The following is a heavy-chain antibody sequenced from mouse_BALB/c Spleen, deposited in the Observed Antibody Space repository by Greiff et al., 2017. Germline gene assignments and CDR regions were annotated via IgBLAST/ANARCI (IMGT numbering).Heavy chain of an antibody. D-gene: IGHD1-1*01. CDR3: AREHYYSWFAY. CDR1: GYTFTSYW. V-gene: IGHV1-7*01. J-gene: IGHJ3*01. Sequence: QVQLQQSGAELAKPGASVKMSCTASGYTFTSYWMHWVKQRPGQGLEWIGYINPSTGYTEYNQKFKDKATLTADKSSSTAYMQLCSLTSEDSAVYYCAREHYYSWFAYWGQGTLGTGSA. CDR2: INPSTGYT.